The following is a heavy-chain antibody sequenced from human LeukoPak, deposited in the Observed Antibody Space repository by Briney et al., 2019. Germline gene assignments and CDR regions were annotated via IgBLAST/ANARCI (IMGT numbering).Heavy chain of an antibody. Sequence: SVKVSCKASGGTFSSYAISWVRQAPGQGLEWMGRIIPILGIANYAQKFQGRVTITADKSTSTAYMELSSLRSEDTAVYYCARDYYSGGSCYYYYGMDVWGQGTTVTVSS. CDR3: ARDYYSGGSCYYYYGMDV. V-gene: IGHV1-69*04. J-gene: IGHJ6*02. CDR1: GGTFSSYA. D-gene: IGHD2-15*01. CDR2: IIPILGIA.